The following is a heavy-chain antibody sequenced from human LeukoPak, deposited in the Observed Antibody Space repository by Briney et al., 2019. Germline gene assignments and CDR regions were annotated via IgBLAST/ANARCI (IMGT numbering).Heavy chain of an antibody. CDR1: GFIFSTFA. CDR2: VSHDGNIK. V-gene: IGHV3-30-3*01. Sequence: PGGSLRLSRAASGFIFSTFAMHWVRQAPGKGLEWVAVVSHDGNIKYYADSVKGRFTISRDNSKNTLYLQMNSLRAEDTAVYYCARTFLGATYHTHFDYWGQGTLVTVSS. CDR3: ARTFLGATYHTHFDY. D-gene: IGHD1-26*01. J-gene: IGHJ4*02.